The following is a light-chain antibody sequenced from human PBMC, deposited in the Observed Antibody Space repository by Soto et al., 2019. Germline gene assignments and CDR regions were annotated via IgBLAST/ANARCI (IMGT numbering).Light chain of an antibody. Sequence: EIVMRRSPATLSLSPGERATLSGRASQSVSSNLAWYQQKNGQAPRILIYGASTRATGIPARFSGSGSGTEFNLTISSLQPEDFAVYYCQQYNNWPRTFGQGTKVDIK. CDR1: QSVSSN. J-gene: IGKJ1*01. V-gene: IGKV3D-15*01. CDR3: QQYNNWPRT. CDR2: GAS.